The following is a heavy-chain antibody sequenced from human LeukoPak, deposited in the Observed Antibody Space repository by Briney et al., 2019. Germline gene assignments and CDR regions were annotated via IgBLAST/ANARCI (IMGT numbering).Heavy chain of an antibody. J-gene: IGHJ4*02. CDR1: GFTFSTYY. Sequence: GGSLRLSCAASGFTFSTYYMNWIRQAPGKGLEWVSSITTSSSYIYYADSVKGRFTISRDNAKNSLYLQMNSLRAEDTAVYYCARDLGGYSYGSHFDYWGQGTLVTVSS. V-gene: IGHV3-21*01. D-gene: IGHD5-18*01. CDR3: ARDLGGYSYGSHFDY. CDR2: ITTSSSYI.